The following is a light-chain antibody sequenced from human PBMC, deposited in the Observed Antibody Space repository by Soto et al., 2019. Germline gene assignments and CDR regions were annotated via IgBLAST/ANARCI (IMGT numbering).Light chain of an antibody. CDR3: QQYGSSPRT. J-gene: IGKJ1*01. CDR1: QNISNY. Sequence: IVLTQSPATLSLSPGIRATLSCRASQNISNYLIWYQQKPGQAPRLLIYGASSRATGIPDRFSGSGSGTDFTLTINRLEPEDFAVYYCQQYGSSPRTFGQGTKVDIK. V-gene: IGKV3-20*01. CDR2: GAS.